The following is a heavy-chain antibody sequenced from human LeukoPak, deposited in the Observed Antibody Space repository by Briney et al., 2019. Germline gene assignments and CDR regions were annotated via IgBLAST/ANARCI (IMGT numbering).Heavy chain of an antibody. V-gene: IGHV4-38-2*01. CDR1: RYSISSGYY. CDR2: IYHDGTT. J-gene: IGHJ5*02. CDR3: ARQGYCNNTNCHHLFDP. Sequence: SETLSLTCAVFRYSISSGYYWGWIRQPPGKGLDWIGTIYHDGTTYYNPSLKSRVTISVDTSKNQYSLKLRSVTAADTAMYYCARQGYCNNTNCHHLFDPWGQGTLVTVSS. D-gene: IGHD2-2*01.